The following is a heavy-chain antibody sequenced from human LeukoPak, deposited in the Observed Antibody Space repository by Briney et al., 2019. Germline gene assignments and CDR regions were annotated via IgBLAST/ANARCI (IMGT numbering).Heavy chain of an antibody. J-gene: IGHJ4*02. D-gene: IGHD3-3*01. V-gene: IGHV4-30-4*08. CDR2: IYYSGST. Sequence: SETLSLTXTVSGGSISSGDYYWSCIRQPPGKGLEWIGYIYYSGSTYYNPSLKSRVTISVDTSKNQFSLKLSSVTAADTAVYYCARGEGDIDFWSGYQYYFDYWGQGTLVTVSS. CDR3: ARGEGDIDFWSGYQYYFDY. CDR1: GGSISSGDYY.